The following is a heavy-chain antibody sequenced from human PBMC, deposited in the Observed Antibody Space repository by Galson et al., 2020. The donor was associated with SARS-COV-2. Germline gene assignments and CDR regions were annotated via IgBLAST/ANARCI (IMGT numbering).Heavy chain of an antibody. D-gene: IGHD3-3*01. V-gene: IGHV1-2*02. CDR2: INPNSGGT. J-gene: IGHJ5*02. Sequence: ASVKVSCKASGYTFTGYYMHWVRQAPGQGLEWMGWINPNSGGTNYAQKFQGRVTMTRDTSISTAYMELSRLRSDDTAVYYCARGAIFGVVSGDWFDPWGQGTLVTVSS. CDR3: ARGAIFGVVSGDWFDP. CDR1: GYTFTGYY.